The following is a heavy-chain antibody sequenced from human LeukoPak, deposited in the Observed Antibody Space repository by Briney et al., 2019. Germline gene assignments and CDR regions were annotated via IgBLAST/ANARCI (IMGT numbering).Heavy chain of an antibody. D-gene: IGHD3-22*01. CDR2: IYYSGST. V-gene: IGHV4-59*08. J-gene: IGHJ4*02. CDR3: ARTGYYDSSGYYFFDY. Sequence: SETLSLTRIVSGGSISSYYWSWIRQPPGKGLEWIGYIYYSGSTNYNPSLKSRVTISVDTSKNQFFLKLSSVTAADTAVYYCARTGYYDSSGYYFFDYWGQGTLVTVSS. CDR1: GGSISSYY.